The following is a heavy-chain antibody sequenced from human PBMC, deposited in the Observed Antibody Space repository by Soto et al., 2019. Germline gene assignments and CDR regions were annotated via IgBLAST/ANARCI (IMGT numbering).Heavy chain of an antibody. CDR1: GGTFSSYA. Sequence: GASVKVSCKASGGTFSSYAISWVRQAPGQGLEWMGGIIPIFGTANYAQKFQGRVTITADESTSTAYMELSSLRSEDTAVYYCARARVHTYYDLDYGMAVWGQGTTVTVSS. CDR3: ARARVHTYYDLDYGMAV. V-gene: IGHV1-69*13. D-gene: IGHD3-3*01. J-gene: IGHJ6*02. CDR2: IIPIFGTA.